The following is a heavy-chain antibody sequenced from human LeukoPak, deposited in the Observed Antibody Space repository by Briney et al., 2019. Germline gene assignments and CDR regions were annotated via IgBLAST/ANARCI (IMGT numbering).Heavy chain of an antibody. CDR3: ATLSSGWYFDY. V-gene: IGHV4-34*01. Sequence: SETLSLTCAVYGGSFRNYYWSWIRQPPGKGLEWIGEINHSGSTNYNPSLKSRVTISVDTSKNQFSLKLSSVTAADTAVYYCATLSSGWYFDYWGQGILVTVSS. CDR1: GGSFRNYY. J-gene: IGHJ4*02. CDR2: INHSGST. D-gene: IGHD6-19*01.